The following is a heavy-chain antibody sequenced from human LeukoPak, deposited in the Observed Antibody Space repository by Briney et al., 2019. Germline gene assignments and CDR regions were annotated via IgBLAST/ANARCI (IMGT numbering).Heavy chain of an antibody. J-gene: IGHJ5*02. D-gene: IGHD3-9*01. Sequence: GGSLRLSCAASGFTFSDYYMSWIRQAPGKGLEWVSYISSSGSTIYYADSVKGRFTISRDNAKNSLYLQMNSLGAEDTAVYYCARDSRVRYFDWLLSWFDPWGQGTLVTVSS. V-gene: IGHV3-11*01. CDR2: ISSSGSTI. CDR1: GFTFSDYY. CDR3: ARDSRVRYFDWLLSWFDP.